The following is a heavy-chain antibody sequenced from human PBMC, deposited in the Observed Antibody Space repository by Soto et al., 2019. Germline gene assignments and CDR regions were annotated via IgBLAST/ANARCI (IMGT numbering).Heavy chain of an antibody. Sequence: GGSLRLSCAASGFTFSSYAMHWVRQAPGKGLEWVAVISYDGSNKYYADSVKGRFTISRDNSKNTLYLQMNSLRAEDTALYYCTRSTQYYYGMDVWGQGTTVTVSS. CDR3: TRSTQYYYGMDV. V-gene: IGHV3-30-3*01. CDR1: GFTFSSYA. J-gene: IGHJ6*02. CDR2: ISYDGSNK.